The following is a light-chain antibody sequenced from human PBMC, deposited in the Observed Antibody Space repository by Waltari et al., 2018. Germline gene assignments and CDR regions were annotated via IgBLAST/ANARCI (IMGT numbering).Light chain of an antibody. CDR1: SRSVGRYNY. J-gene: IGLJ1*01. Sequence: QSALTQPASVSGSPGQSITISCTGTSRSVGRYNYFSWYQQHPGKAPNLMIYEVSHRPSGVSNRFSGSKSGNTASLTISGLQAEDEADYYCSSFTGSDTHVFGTGTKVTVL. CDR3: SSFTGSDTHV. V-gene: IGLV2-14*01. CDR2: EVS.